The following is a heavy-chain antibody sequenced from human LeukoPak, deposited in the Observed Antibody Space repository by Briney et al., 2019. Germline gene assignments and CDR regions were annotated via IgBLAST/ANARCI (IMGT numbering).Heavy chain of an antibody. V-gene: IGHV1-2*02. CDR2: ITHNSGGT. D-gene: IGHD1-26*01. Sequence: ASVKVACKASGYTFTGYYSHWVRQAPGQGLEWMGWITHNSGGTNYAQKFQGSVTMTRDTSISTAYMKLSSLRSDDTAVYYCARESIVGATTLDYWGQGTLVTVSS. J-gene: IGHJ4*02. CDR1: GYTFTGYY. CDR3: ARESIVGATTLDY.